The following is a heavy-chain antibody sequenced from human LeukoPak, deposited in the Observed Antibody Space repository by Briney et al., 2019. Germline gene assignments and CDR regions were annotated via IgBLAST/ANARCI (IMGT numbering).Heavy chain of an antibody. CDR1: GFSFSSFV. CDR3: AIMTTVVTNFDY. Sequence: PGGSLRLSCAVSGFSFSSFVMHWVRRAPGKGLEWVAAILPDGGNKHYADSVKGRVTISRDNSKNTLYLQMNSLRAEDTALYYCAIMTTVVTNFDYWGQGTLVTVSS. V-gene: IGHV3-30-3*01. J-gene: IGHJ4*02. CDR2: ILPDGGNK. D-gene: IGHD4-23*01.